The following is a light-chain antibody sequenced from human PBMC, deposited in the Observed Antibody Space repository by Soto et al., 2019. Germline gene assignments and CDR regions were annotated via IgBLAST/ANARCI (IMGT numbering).Light chain of an antibody. CDR1: RGDIGSYNF. CDR3: CSYVGSSTLI. CDR2: EGS. V-gene: IGLV2-23*01. Sequence: QSALTQPASVSGSPGQSITISCTGTRGDIGSYNFVSWYQQHPGKAPKLMIYEGSKRPSGVSNRFSGSKSGNTASLTISGLQAEDEAEYYCCSYVGSSTLIFGGGTKLTVL. J-gene: IGLJ2*01.